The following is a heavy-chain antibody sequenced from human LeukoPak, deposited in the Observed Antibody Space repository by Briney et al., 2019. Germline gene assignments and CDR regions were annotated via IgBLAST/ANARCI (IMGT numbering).Heavy chain of an antibody. Sequence: GASVKVSCKASGGTFSSYAISWVRQAPGQGLEWMGRIIPILGIANYAQKFQGRVTITADKSTSTAYMELSSLRSDDTAVYYCASGRPNSGYDWGAYWGQGTLVTVSS. V-gene: IGHV1-69*04. CDR1: GGTFSSYA. CDR3: ASGRPNSGYDWGAY. D-gene: IGHD5-12*01. J-gene: IGHJ4*02. CDR2: IIPILGIA.